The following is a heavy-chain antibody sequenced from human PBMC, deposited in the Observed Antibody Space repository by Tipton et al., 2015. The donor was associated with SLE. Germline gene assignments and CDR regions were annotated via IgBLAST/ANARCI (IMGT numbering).Heavy chain of an antibody. D-gene: IGHD3-3*01. CDR2: INTNTGNP. J-gene: IGHJ4*02. CDR1: SYIFIESS. Sequence: QLVQSGAEVKKPGASVKVSCKASSYIFIESSISWVRQAPGQGLEWMGRINTNTGNPAYAQGFSGRFVFSLDTSVTTSYLQISSLKAEDTAVYYCARGRRIDFWDAEWFEAYDFDLWGQGPLDSVPS. CDR3: ARGRRIDFWDAEWFEAYDFDL. V-gene: IGHV7-4-1*02.